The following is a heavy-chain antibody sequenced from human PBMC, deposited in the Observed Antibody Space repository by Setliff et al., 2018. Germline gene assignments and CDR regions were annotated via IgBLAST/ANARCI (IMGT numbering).Heavy chain of an antibody. CDR3: AWFGDYQNPYDS. J-gene: IGHJ4*02. CDR1: GGSISSSSYY. Sequence: SETLSLTCTVSGGSISSSSYYWGWIRQPPGKGLEWIGSIYYSGSTYYNPSLKSRVTISVDTSKNQFSLKLNYVTAADTAFYYCAWFGDYQNPYDSWGQGTLVTVSS. CDR2: IYYSGST. D-gene: IGHD3-10*01. V-gene: IGHV4-39*07.